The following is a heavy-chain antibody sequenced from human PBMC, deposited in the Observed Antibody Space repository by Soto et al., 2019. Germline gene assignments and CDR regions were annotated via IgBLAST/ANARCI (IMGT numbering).Heavy chain of an antibody. D-gene: IGHD6-19*01. V-gene: IGHV3-74*01. CDR2: INSDGSST. CDR1: GFTFSSYW. CDR3: ARAPKQWHQKLDY. Sequence: AGGSLRLSCAASGFTFSSYWMHWVRQAPGKGLVWVSRINSDGSSTSYADSVKGRFTISRDNAKNTLYLQMNSLRAEDTAVYYCARAPKQWHQKLDYWGQGTLVTVSS. J-gene: IGHJ4*02.